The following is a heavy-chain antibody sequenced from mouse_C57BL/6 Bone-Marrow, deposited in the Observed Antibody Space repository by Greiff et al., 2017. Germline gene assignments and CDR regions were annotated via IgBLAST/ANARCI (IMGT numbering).Heavy chain of an antibody. CDR1: GFSLTSYG. Sequence: QVQLQQSGPGLVQPSQSLSITCTVSGFSLTSYGVHWVRQSPGKGLEWLGVIWSGGSTDYNAAFISRLSISKDNSKSQVFFKMNSLQADDTAIYYCASLITSVVGSDYWGQGTLLTVSS. D-gene: IGHD1-1*01. J-gene: IGHJ2*01. CDR2: IWSGGST. CDR3: ASLITSVVGSDY. V-gene: IGHV2-2*01.